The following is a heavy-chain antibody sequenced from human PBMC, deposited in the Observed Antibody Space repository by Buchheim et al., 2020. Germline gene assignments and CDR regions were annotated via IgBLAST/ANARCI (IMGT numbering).Heavy chain of an antibody. CDR1: GFTFSSYA. V-gene: IGHV3-30*04. CDR3: AREGLRFLEWLPQTATLPD. Sequence: QVQLVESGGGVVQPGRSLRLSCAASGFTFSSYAMHWVRQAPGKGLEWVAVISYDGSNKYYADSVKGRFTIPRDNSKNTLYLQMNSLRAEDTAVYYCAREGLRFLEWLPQTATLPDWGQGTL. J-gene: IGHJ4*02. CDR2: ISYDGSNK. D-gene: IGHD3-3*01.